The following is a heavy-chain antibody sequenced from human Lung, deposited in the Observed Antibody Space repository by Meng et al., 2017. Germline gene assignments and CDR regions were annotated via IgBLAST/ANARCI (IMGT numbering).Heavy chain of an antibody. CDR1: GFTFSSYW. CDR3: ARSYCTSSSCPVDY. Sequence: GESLKISCAASGFTFSSYWMHWVREAPGKGLVWVSHINSDGSSTSYADSVKGRFTISRDNAKNTLYLQMNSLRAEDTAVYYCARSYCTSSSCPVDYWGQGPLVTVSS. J-gene: IGHJ4*02. D-gene: IGHD2-2*01. CDR2: INSDGSST. V-gene: IGHV3-74*01.